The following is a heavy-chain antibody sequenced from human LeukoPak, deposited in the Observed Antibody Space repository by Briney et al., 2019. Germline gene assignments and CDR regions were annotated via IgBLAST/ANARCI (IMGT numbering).Heavy chain of an antibody. CDR3: AASRGGYYFDY. J-gene: IGHJ4*02. Sequence: PSETLSLTCTVSGGSISSYYWSWIRQPPGKGLEWIGYIYYSGSTNYNPSLKSRVTISVDTSKNQFSLKLSSVTAADTAVYYCAASRGGYYFDYWGQGTLVTVSS. CDR2: IYYSGST. V-gene: IGHV4-59*01. D-gene: IGHD3-10*01. CDR1: GGSISSYY.